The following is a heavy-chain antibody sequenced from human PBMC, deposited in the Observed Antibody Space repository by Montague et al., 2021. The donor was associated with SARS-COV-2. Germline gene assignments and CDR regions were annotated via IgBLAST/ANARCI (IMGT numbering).Heavy chain of an antibody. V-gene: IGHV3-48*03. D-gene: IGHD3-3*01. CDR1: GFTFSSYE. CDR2: ISSSGSTI. Sequence: SLRLSCAASGFTFSSYEMNWVRQAPGKGLEWVSYISSSGSTIYYADSVKGRFTISRDNAKNSLYLQMNSLRAEDTAVYYCARGGTYYDFWSGYQNYYYGMGVWGQGTTVTVSS. J-gene: IGHJ6*02. CDR3: ARGGTYYDFWSGYQNYYYGMGV.